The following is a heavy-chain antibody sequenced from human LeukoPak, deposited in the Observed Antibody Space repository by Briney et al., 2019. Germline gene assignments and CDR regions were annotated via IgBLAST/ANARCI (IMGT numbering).Heavy chain of an antibody. J-gene: IGHJ4*02. D-gene: IGHD6-19*01. Sequence: GGSLRLSCAASGFTFSSYSMNWVRQAPGKGLEWVSVIYSDDSTYYADSVKGRFTISRDNSKNTLYLQMNSLRAEDTAVYYRAKGEAVAGIFDYWGQGTLVTVSS. CDR3: AKGEAVAGIFDY. CDR1: GFTFSSYS. V-gene: IGHV3-53*01. CDR2: IYSDDST.